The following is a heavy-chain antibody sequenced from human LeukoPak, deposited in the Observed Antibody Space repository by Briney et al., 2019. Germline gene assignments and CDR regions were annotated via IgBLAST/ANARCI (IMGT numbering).Heavy chain of an antibody. D-gene: IGHD2-2*01. V-gene: IGHV3-43*01. Sequence: GGSLRLSCAASGFTFDDYTMHWVRQAPGKGLEWVSLISWAGGSTYYADSVKGRFTISRDNSKNSLYLQMNSLRTEDTALYYCAKAGYCSSTSCFTYYYYYMDVWGKGTTVTVSS. CDR3: AKAGYCSSTSCFTYYYYYMDV. CDR1: GFTFDDYT. J-gene: IGHJ6*03. CDR2: ISWAGGST.